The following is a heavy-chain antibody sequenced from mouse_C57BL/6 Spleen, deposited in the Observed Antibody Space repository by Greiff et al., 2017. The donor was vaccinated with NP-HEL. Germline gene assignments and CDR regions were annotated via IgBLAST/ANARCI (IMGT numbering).Heavy chain of an antibody. CDR1: GFSLTSYG. V-gene: IGHV2-2*01. D-gene: IGHD1-1*01. CDR3: ARGGYYGSSPSYYAMDY. Sequence: VQLQQSGPGLVQPSQSLSITCTVSGFSLTSYGVHWVRQSPGKGLEWLGVIWSGGSTDYNAAFISRLSISKDNSKSQVFFKMNSLQADDTAIYYCARGGYYGSSPSYYAMDYWGQGTSVTVSS. CDR2: IWSGGST. J-gene: IGHJ4*01.